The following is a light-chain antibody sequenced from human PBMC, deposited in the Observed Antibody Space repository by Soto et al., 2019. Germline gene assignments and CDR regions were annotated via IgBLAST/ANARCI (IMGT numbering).Light chain of an antibody. CDR2: EVS. J-gene: IGLJ2*01. V-gene: IGLV2-8*01. Sequence: QSVLTQPPSASGSPGQSVTISCTGTSSDVGGYNYVSWYQQHSGKAPNLMIYEVSKRPSGVPDRFSGFKSGNTASLTVSGLQAEDEADYYCSSYAGSNNFVVFGGGTKVTVL. CDR3: SSYAGSNNFVV. CDR1: SSDVGGYNY.